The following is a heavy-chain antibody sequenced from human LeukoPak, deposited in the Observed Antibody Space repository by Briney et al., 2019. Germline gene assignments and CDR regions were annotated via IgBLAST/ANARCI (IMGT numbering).Heavy chain of an antibody. D-gene: IGHD2-8*01. CDR2: ISDSGTTE. J-gene: IGHJ5*01. CDR3: ARDGTTNRYNWFDS. Sequence: GGSLRLSCAASGFTFSSYWMSWVRQAPGKGLEWISYISDSGTTEYYADSVKGRFTTSRDNAKNSLYLQMNSLTGEDTALYYCARDGTTNRYNWFDSWGQGTLVTVSS. CDR1: GFTFSSYW. V-gene: IGHV3-48*04.